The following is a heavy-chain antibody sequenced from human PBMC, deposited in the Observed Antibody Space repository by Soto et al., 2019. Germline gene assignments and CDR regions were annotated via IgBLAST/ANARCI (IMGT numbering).Heavy chain of an antibody. D-gene: IGHD5-18*01. Sequence: PGGSLGLACAASGVDFSNGGMGWVRQAPGKGLEWVSVIYSGGSTYYADSVKGRFTISRDNSKNTLYLQMNSLRAEDTAVYYCARSGYSYGPFDYWGQGTLVTVSS. J-gene: IGHJ4*02. V-gene: IGHV3-53*01. CDR2: IYSGGST. CDR3: ARSGYSYGPFDY. CDR1: GVDFSNGG.